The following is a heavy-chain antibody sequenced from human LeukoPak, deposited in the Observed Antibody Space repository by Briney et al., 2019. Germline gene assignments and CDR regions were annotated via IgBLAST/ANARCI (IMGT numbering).Heavy chain of an antibody. Sequence: GGSLRLSCAASGFTFSSYGMSWVRQAPGKGLEWVSAISGSGGSTYYADSVKGRLTISRDNSKNTLYLQMNSLRAEDTAVYYCAKDPTDSDYFDYWGQGTLVTVSS. CDR2: ISGSGGST. CDR1: GFTFSSYG. CDR3: AKDPTDSDYFDY. J-gene: IGHJ4*02. V-gene: IGHV3-23*01. D-gene: IGHD2-21*01.